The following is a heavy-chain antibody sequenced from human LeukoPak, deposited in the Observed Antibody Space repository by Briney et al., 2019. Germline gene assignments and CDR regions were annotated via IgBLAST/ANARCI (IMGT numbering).Heavy chain of an antibody. J-gene: IGHJ4*02. CDR1: GFPFSTYA. CDR2: ITGSGGGSAGIT. V-gene: IGHV3-23*01. Sequence: PGGSLRLSCAASGFPFSTYAMSWVRQAPGKGLEWVSAITGSGGGSAGITYYADFMKGRFTISRGNSKNTLYLQLNTLTVEDTAEYYCVKFLLGGTVTTGFDYWGQGTLVTVSS. CDR3: VKFLLGGTVTTGFDY. D-gene: IGHD4-17*01.